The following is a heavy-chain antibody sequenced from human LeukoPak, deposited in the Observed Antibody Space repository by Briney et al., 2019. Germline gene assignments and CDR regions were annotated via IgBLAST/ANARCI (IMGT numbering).Heavy chain of an antibody. CDR1: GVATTNGIYY. D-gene: IGHD6-19*01. CDR3: ARHAEYNSGWHFYLDH. V-gene: IGHV4-39*01. Sequence: SETLSHTCTLSGVATTNGIYYWAWLRQSPGKALEWIGSVHHVGRTYHSLSLRSRVTLSIDTSKNQFSLRLNSVTGADTAVYYCARHAEYNSGWHFYLDHWGQGILVTVSS. CDR2: VHHVGRT. J-gene: IGHJ4*02.